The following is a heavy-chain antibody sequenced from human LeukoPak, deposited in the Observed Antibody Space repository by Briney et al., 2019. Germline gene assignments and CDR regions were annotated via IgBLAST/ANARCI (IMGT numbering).Heavy chain of an antibody. CDR2: ISSSSSYI. CDR3: ARAIAAAGPGGDY. D-gene: IGHD6-13*01. J-gene: IGHJ4*02. CDR1: GFTFSSYS. Sequence: GGSLRLSCAVSGFTFSSYSMNWVRQAPGKGLEWVSSISSSSSYIYYADSVKGRFTISRDNAKNSLYLQMNSLRAEDTAVYYCARAIAAAGPGGDYWGQGTLVTVSS. V-gene: IGHV3-21*01.